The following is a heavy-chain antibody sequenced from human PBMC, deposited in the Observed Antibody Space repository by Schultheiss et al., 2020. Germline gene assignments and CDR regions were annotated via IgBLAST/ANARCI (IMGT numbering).Heavy chain of an antibody. D-gene: IGHD2-15*01. V-gene: IGHV4-59*01. Sequence: SETLSLTCTVSGGSISSYYWSWIRQPPGKGLEWIGYIYSSGSTRYNPSLKSRVTISLDASNNQFSLKLNSVTAADTAVYYCARSSYCSGGSCYGDFDYWGQGTLVTVSS. CDR2: IYSSGST. CDR1: GGSISSYY. J-gene: IGHJ4*02. CDR3: ARSSYCSGGSCYGDFDY.